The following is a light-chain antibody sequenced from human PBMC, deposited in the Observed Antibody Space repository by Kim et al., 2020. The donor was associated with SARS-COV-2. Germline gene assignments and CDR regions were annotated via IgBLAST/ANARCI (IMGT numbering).Light chain of an antibody. CDR2: RNN. Sequence: QSVLTQPPSASATPGQRVTISCSGSSSNIGSNYVYWYQQLPGTAPKLLIYRNNQRPSGVPDRFSGSKSGTSASLAISGLRSEDEADYYCAAWDDSLSGWVFGGGTQLTVL. CDR1: SSNIGSNY. J-gene: IGLJ3*02. V-gene: IGLV1-47*01. CDR3: AAWDDSLSGWV.